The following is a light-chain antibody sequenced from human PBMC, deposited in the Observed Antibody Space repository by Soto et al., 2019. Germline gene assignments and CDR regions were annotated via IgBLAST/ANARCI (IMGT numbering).Light chain of an antibody. V-gene: IGLV2-14*03. CDR2: DVS. CDR1: SSDVGGYNY. CDR3: SSYTTSSTLDVV. J-gene: IGLJ2*01. Sequence: QSVLTQPASVSGSPGQSITISCTGTSSDVGGYNYVSWYQHHPGKAPKLIIYDVSNRPSGVSNRFSGSKSGNTASLTISGLQAEDEAAYYCSSYTTSSTLDVVFGGGTKVTVL.